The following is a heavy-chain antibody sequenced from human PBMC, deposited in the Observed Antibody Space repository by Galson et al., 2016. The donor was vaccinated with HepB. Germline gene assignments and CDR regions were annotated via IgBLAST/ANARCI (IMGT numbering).Heavy chain of an antibody. V-gene: IGHV4-4*02. J-gene: IGHJ3*02. CDR3: ARTKPRSAFDI. D-gene: IGHD1-14*01. CDR1: GGSISTFNW. CDR2: IYHSGTT. Sequence: SETLSLTCAVSGGSISTFNWWAWVRQPPGKGLEWIGEIYHSGTTNYNPSLKSRFTISVDKSENQFSLNVNSVTAADTAFYYCARTKPRSAFDIWGHGTMVTVSS.